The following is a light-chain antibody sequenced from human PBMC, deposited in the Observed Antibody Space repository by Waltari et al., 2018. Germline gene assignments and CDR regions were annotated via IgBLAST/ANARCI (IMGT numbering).Light chain of an antibody. CDR1: TSNIRSNA. J-gene: IGLJ2*01. CDR3: AAWDDNLNGPV. Sequence: QSVLTQPPSASGTPGQRVPISCSGSTSNIRSNAVIWYPHLPGAAPRHLISNTHQRPSGGPGRFSGSKSGTSASLAISGLQSEDECDYYCAAWDDNLNGPVFGGGTKLTVL. CDR2: NTH. V-gene: IGLV1-44*01.